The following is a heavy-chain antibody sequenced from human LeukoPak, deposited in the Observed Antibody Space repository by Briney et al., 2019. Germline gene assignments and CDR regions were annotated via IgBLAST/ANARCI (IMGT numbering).Heavy chain of an antibody. CDR3: ARGETSSSGYYYVVPLSLSSYYYYGMDV. CDR1: GYTFTSYD. D-gene: IGHD3-22*01. CDR2: MNPNSGNT. V-gene: IGHV1-8*01. J-gene: IGHJ6*02. Sequence: ASVKVSCKASGYTFTSYDINWVRQATGQGLEWMGWMNPNSGNTGYAQKFQDRVTMTRNTSISTAYMELSSLRSEDTAVYYCARGETSSSGYYYVVPLSLSSYYYYGMDVWGQGTTVTVSS.